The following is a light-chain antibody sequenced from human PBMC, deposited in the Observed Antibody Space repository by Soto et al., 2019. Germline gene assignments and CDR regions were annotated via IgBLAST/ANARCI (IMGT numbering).Light chain of an antibody. CDR1: QDISSW. J-gene: IGKJ4*01. CDR2: AAS. V-gene: IGKV1-12*01. CDR3: QQGDSFPFT. Sequence: DVQMTQNTSSVSASVGDRVTITFRASQDISSWVAWYQQKPGKAPKLLISAASSLQSGVPRRFSGSGSGTDFTLIISSLQPEDFATYFCQQGDSFPFTFGGGT.